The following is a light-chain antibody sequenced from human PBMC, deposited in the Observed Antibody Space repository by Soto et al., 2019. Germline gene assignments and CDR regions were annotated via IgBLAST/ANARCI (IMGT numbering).Light chain of an antibody. J-gene: IGKJ1*01. CDR3: QQTYTTPVRT. V-gene: IGKV1-39*01. Sequence: DIQMTQSPSSLSASVGDRATITGRNPVKAPKLQSGVPSRFSGSGSGTDFTLTISSLQPEDFATYYCQQTYTTPVRTFGQGTKGISN.